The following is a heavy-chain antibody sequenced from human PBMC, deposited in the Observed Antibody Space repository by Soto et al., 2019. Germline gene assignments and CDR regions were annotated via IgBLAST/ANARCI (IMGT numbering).Heavy chain of an antibody. Sequence: EVQLVESGGGVVQPGGALRLSCAASGFTFSSDSMNWVRQAPGKGLEWVSYISSSSSTIYYADSVKGRFTISRDNAKNSLSLQMNSLRDEDTAVYYCARDIAAIFYYGMDVWGQGTTVTVSS. J-gene: IGHJ6*02. CDR3: ARDIAAIFYYGMDV. CDR2: ISSSSSTI. CDR1: GFTFSSDS. V-gene: IGHV3-48*02. D-gene: IGHD2-15*01.